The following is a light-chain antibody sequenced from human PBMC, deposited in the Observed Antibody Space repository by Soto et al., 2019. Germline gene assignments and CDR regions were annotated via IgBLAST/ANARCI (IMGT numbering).Light chain of an antibody. J-gene: IGLJ2*01. V-gene: IGLV1-47*01. CDR3: ATWDDSLSGVV. Sequence: QAVVTQPPSASGTPGQRVTISCSGSSSNIGSNHVYWYQQFPGTAPKLLIYRNNQRPSGVPDRFSGSKSGTSASLAISGLRSEDEADYYCATWDDSLSGVVFGGGTKLTVL. CDR1: SSNIGSNH. CDR2: RNN.